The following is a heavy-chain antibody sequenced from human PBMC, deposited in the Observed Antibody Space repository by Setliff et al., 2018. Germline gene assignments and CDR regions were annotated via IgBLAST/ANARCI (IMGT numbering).Heavy chain of an antibody. D-gene: IGHD6-6*01. CDR2: IYYSGST. CDR1: GGSISSYY. V-gene: IGHV4-59*12. CDR3: ARVSQLVVLSLYYYYGMDV. Sequence: PSETLSLTCTVSGGSISSYYWSWIRQPPGKGLEWIGYIYYSGSTNYNPSLKSRVTISVDTSKNQFSLKLSSVTAADTAVYYCARVSQLVVLSLYYYYGMDVWGQGTTVTVSS. J-gene: IGHJ6*02.